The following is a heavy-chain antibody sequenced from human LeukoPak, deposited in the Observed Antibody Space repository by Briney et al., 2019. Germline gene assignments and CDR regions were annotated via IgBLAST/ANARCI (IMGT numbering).Heavy chain of an antibody. CDR3: ANRNLWLPHNY. CDR2: IKGDGSEK. CDR1: GFTFRNYW. Sequence: PGGSLRLSCAASGFTFRNYWMIWVRQAPGKGLEWLGNIKGDGSEKRYADSVRGRFTISRDNAQTSLYLQMNSLRAEDTAVYYCANRNLWLPHNYWGQGTLVTVSS. V-gene: IGHV3-7*05. J-gene: IGHJ4*02. D-gene: IGHD3-9*01.